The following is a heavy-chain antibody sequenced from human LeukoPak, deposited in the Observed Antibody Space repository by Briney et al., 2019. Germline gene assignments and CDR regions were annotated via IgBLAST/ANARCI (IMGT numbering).Heavy chain of an antibody. D-gene: IGHD2-15*01. V-gene: IGHV1-3*01. CDR1: GYTFTSYA. Sequence: ASVKVSCKASGYTFTSYAMHWVRQAPGQRLEWMGWINAGNGNTKYSQKFQGRVTITRDTSASTAYMELSSLRSEDTAVYYCARDFEYCSGGSCYPGGFDPWGQGTLVTVSS. CDR3: ARDFEYCSGGSCYPGGFDP. CDR2: INAGNGNT. J-gene: IGHJ5*02.